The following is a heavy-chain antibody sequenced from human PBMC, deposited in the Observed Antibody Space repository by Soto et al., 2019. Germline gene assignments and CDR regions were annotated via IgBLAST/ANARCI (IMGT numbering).Heavy chain of an antibody. V-gene: IGHV3-23*01. J-gene: IGHJ4*02. CDR3: AKWTVVVVAATRGGDFDD. CDR1: GFTFTSYP. CDR2: ISGSAGYT. Sequence: EVQLLESGGGLVQPGGSLRLSCAASGFTFTSYPMSWVRQAPGKGLEWVSVISGSAGYTYYADSVKGRFTISRDNSKNTLFLQMSSLRADDTVVYYCAKWTVVVVAATRGGDFDDWGQGTVVTVSS. D-gene: IGHD2-15*01.